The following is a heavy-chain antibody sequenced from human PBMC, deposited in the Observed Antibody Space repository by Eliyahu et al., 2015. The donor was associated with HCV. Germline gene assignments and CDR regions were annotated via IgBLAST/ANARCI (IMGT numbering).Heavy chain of an antibody. V-gene: IGHV1-18*04. D-gene: IGHD5-12*01. CDR2: NHLFSGDT. Sequence: QVQLVQSEAEVKKPGASVKISCKASGYTFTSYGLSWVRQAPGQGLQWMGWNHLFSGDTKKAQKVQGRVTMTRDTSTNTAYMELRSLTSDDTAMYYCARDSPGGYQDWGQGTLVTVSS. J-gene: IGHJ4*02. CDR3: ARDSPGGYQD. CDR1: GYTFTSYG.